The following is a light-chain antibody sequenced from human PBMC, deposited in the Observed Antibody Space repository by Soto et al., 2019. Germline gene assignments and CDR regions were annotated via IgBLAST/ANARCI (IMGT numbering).Light chain of an antibody. V-gene: IGKV3-20*01. Sequence: EIVLTQSPATLSLSPGERATLSCRASQSVSSSYLAWYQQKPGQAPRLLIYGASSRATGIPDRFSGSGSGTDFTLTISRLEPEDFAVYYCQKYGSSHWKCGQGTKVDIK. CDR1: QSVSSSY. CDR2: GAS. J-gene: IGKJ1*01. CDR3: QKYGSSHWK.